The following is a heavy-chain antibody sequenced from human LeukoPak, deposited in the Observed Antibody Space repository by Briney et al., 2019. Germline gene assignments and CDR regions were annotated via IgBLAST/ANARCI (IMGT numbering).Heavy chain of an antibody. CDR3: ARDLMYCSGGSCYPYYFDY. Sequence: GGSLRLSCAASGFTFSAYSMNWVRQAPGKGLDWVSYISSRSFTIYYADAVKGRFTISRDNAKNSLYLEMNSLRAEDTAVYYCARDLMYCSGGSCYPYYFDYWGQGTLVTVSS. CDR1: GFTFSAYS. CDR2: ISSRSFTI. J-gene: IGHJ4*02. D-gene: IGHD2-15*01. V-gene: IGHV3-48*01.